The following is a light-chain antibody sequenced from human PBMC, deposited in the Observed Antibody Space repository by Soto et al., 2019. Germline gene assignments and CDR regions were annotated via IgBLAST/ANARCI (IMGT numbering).Light chain of an antibody. Sequence: ILTTKSPSSLSAFVGHRVTITCRASQDIANFLAWYQQKPGKVPRLLIYAASTLQSGVPSRFSGSGSGTDFTLSISSLQPEDVATYYCQKCKVAPFTFGGGTKVDIK. CDR2: AAS. CDR3: QKCKVAPFT. V-gene: IGKV1-27*01. CDR1: QDIANF. J-gene: IGKJ4*01.